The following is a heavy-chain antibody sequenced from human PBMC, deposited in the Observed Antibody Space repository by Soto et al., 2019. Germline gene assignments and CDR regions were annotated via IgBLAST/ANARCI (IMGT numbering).Heavy chain of an antibody. Sequence: PSETLSLTCTVSGGSFKGGSYSWSWIRQPPGKGLEWIGYVYHTGRTIYNPSLKSRVSISMDTSKNQFSLNLDSVTAADTAVYFCARDFAYFDSWGQGTLVTVSS. D-gene: IGHD3-3*01. CDR3: ARDFAYFDS. CDR2: VYHTGRT. J-gene: IGHJ4*02. CDR1: GGSFKGGSYS. V-gene: IGHV4-61*01.